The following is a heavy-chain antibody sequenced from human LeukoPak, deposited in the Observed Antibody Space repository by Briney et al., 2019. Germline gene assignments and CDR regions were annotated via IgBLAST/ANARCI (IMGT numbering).Heavy chain of an antibody. CDR1: GFTFSSYW. CDR2: IYSGGST. D-gene: IGHD3-3*01. CDR3: ARDRFLEWRKAYYYYYGMDV. V-gene: IGHV3-66*01. J-gene: IGHJ6*02. Sequence: GGSLRLSCAASGFTFSSYWMSWVRQAPGKGLEWVSVIYSGGSTYYADSVKGRFTISRDNSKNALYLQMNSLRAEDTAVYYCARDRFLEWRKAYYYYYGMDVWGQGTTVTVSS.